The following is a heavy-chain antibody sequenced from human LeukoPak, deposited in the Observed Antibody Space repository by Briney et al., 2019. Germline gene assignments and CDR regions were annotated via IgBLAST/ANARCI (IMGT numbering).Heavy chain of an antibody. Sequence: GESLKISCKGSGYSFTSYWIGWVRQMPGKGLEWMGIIYPGDSDTRYSPSFQGQVTISADKSISTAYLQWSSLKASDTAMYYCARSGIAVAGTIGSGQVDYWGQGTLVTVSS. CDR1: GYSFTSYW. J-gene: IGHJ4*02. CDR3: ARSGIAVAGTIGSGQVDY. CDR2: IYPGDSDT. V-gene: IGHV5-51*01. D-gene: IGHD6-19*01.